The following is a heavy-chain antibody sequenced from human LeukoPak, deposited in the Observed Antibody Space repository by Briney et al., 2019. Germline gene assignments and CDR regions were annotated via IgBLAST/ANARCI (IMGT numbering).Heavy chain of an antibody. D-gene: IGHD6-19*01. CDR1: GFTFSSYS. CDR3: ARAVAGKKLYYFDY. J-gene: IGHJ4*02. CDR2: ISSSSSYI. Sequence: GGSLRLSCAASGFTFSSYSMNWVRQAPGKGLEWVSSISSSSSYIYYADSVKGRFTISRDNAKISLYLQMNSLRAEDTAVYYCARAVAGKKLYYFDYWGQGTLVTVSS. V-gene: IGHV3-21*01.